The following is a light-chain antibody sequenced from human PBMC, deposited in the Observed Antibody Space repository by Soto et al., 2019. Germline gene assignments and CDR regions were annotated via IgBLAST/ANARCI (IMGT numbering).Light chain of an antibody. CDR2: DDS. CDR1: NIETKT. V-gene: IGLV3-21*02. CDR3: QVWDSDVLHHV. Sequence: ELTQSPSLSLAPGQTSRITCAGNNIETKTVHWFQQRPGQAPVLVVFDDSHRPSGIPERFSGSNSGSTAALTISSVEAGDEADYYCQVWDSDVLHHVFGSGTKVTVL. J-gene: IGLJ1*01.